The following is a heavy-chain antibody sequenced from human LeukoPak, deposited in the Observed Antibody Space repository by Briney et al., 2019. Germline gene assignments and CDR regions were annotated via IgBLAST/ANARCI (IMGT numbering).Heavy chain of an antibody. Sequence: ASVKVSCKASGYAFTGYYMHWVRQAPGQGLEWMGWISTYNDNTNYAQKLQGRVTMTTDTSTSTAYMELRSLRSDDTAVYYCARDESEWPLDYWGQGTLVTVSS. J-gene: IGHJ4*02. D-gene: IGHD3-3*01. CDR3: ARDESEWPLDY. CDR1: GYAFTGYY. V-gene: IGHV1-18*04. CDR2: ISTYNDNT.